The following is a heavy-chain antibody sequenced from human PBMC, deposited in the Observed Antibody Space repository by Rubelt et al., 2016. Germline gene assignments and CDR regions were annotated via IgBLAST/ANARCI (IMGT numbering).Heavy chain of an antibody. D-gene: IGHD3-3*01. J-gene: IGHJ3*02. CDR3: ARHLDWGWLSFDI. V-gene: IGHV4-59*08. CDR1: GGSISSYY. Sequence: QVQLQESGPGLVKPSETLSLTCTVSGGSISSYYWSWIRQPPGKGLEWIGYIYYSGSTNYNPSLKSRVTISVDTSKNQFSLELGSVTAADTAVYYCARHLDWGWLSFDIWGQGTMVTVSS. CDR2: IYYSGST.